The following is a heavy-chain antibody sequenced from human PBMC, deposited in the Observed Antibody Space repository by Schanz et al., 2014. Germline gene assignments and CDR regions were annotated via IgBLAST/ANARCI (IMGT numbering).Heavy chain of an antibody. Sequence: QLQLQESGPGLVKPSETLSLTCTVSGGSISSSNHYWGWIRQPPGKGLEWIGSTMDYSGSTHYNPYYNPPLKGRVPISVATSKNQSSRKLTPVTAADTAVYYCARRRRGYGLDVWGQGTTVTVSS. J-gene: IGHJ6*02. CDR2: MDYSGST. CDR1: GGSISSSNHY. V-gene: IGHV4-39*01. CDR3: ARRRRGYGLDV.